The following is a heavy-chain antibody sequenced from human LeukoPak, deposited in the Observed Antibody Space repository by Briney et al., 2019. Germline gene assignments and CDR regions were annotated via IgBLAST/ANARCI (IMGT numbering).Heavy chain of an antibody. CDR3: ARDLSSGHPGGFDY. D-gene: IGHD3-3*01. Sequence: GGSLRLSCAASGFTFSSYSMNWVRQAPGRGLEWVSSISSSSSYIYYADSVKGRFTISRDNAKNSLYLQMNSLTVEDTAVYFCARDLSSGHPGGFDYWGQGALVTVSS. J-gene: IGHJ4*02. CDR2: ISSSSSYI. CDR1: GFTFSSYS. V-gene: IGHV3-21*01.